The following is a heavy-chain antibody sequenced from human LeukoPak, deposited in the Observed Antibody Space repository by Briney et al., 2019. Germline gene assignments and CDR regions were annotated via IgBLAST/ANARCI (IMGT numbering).Heavy chain of an antibody. V-gene: IGHV4-59*01. D-gene: IGHD4-11*01. J-gene: IGHJ5*02. CDR3: ARSTVTRSLAGWFDP. CDR1: GGSINTYY. CDR2: IYYSGST. Sequence: PSETLSLTCTVSGGSINTYYWSWIRQPPGKGLEWIGYIYYSGSTNYNPSLKSRVTISVDTSKNQFSLKLNSVTAADTAVYYCARSTVTRSLAGWFDPWGQGTLVTVSS.